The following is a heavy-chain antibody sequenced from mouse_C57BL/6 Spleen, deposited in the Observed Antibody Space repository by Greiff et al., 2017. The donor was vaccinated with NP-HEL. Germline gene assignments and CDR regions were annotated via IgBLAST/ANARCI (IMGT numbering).Heavy chain of an antibody. V-gene: IGHV5-9-1*02. D-gene: IGHD1-1*01. J-gene: IGHJ3*01. CDR3: TRDGDYYGSSSPWFAY. CDR2: ISSGGDYI. Sequence: LVESGEGLVKPGGSLKLSCAASGFTFSSYAMSWVRQTPEKRLEWVAYISSGGDYIYYADTVKGRFTISRDNARNTLYLQMSSLKSEDTAMYYCTRDGDYYGSSSPWFAYWGQGTLVTVSA. CDR1: GFTFSSYA.